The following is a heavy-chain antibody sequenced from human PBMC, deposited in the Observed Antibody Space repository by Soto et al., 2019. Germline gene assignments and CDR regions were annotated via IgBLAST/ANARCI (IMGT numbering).Heavy chain of an antibody. V-gene: IGHV3-23*01. Sequence: GSLRLSCAASGFTFSSYAMSWVRQAPGKGLEWVSAISGSAGSTYYADSVKGRFTISRDNSKNTLYLQMNSLRVEDTAVYYCAKGLTGAPYYAMDVWGQGTTVTVSS. J-gene: IGHJ6*02. D-gene: IGHD7-27*01. CDR3: AKGLTGAPYYAMDV. CDR2: ISGSAGST. CDR1: GFTFSSYA.